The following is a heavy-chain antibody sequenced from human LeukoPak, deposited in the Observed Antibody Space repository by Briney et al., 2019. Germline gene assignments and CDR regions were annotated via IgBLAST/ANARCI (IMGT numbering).Heavy chain of an antibody. Sequence: GGSLRLSCAASGFTFSNYAMSWVRQAPGKGLEWVSAISGSGDNTHYADSVKGRFTISRDNSKNTLYLQMNSLRAEDTAVYYCAKGQVVVITRWAYYYYYYMDVWGKGTTVTVSS. V-gene: IGHV3-23*01. CDR1: GFTFSNYA. CDR3: AKGQVVVITRWAYYYYYYMDV. D-gene: IGHD3-22*01. CDR2: ISGSGDNT. J-gene: IGHJ6*03.